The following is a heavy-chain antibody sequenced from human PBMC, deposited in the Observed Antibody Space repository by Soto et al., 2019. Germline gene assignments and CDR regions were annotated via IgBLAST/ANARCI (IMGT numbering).Heavy chain of an antibody. CDR2: ISAYDGNT. D-gene: IGHD3-10*01. J-gene: IGHJ4*02. V-gene: IGHV1-18*01. Sequence: QVQLVQSGAEVKKPGASVKVSCKASGYTFTSYGISWVRQAPGQGLEWMGWISAYDGNTNYAQKLQGRVTMTTDTSTNTAYMELRSLRSDDTAVYYCAREAGYYGSGSYFLMSAYFDYWGQGTLVTVSS. CDR3: AREAGYYGSGSYFLMSAYFDY. CDR1: GYTFTSYG.